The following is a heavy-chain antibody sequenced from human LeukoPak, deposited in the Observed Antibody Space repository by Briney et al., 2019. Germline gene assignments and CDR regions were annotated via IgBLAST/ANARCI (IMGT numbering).Heavy chain of an antibody. CDR1: GFTFSRYW. D-gene: IGHD1-14*01. Sequence: PGGSLRLSCAASGFTFSRYWMHWVRHAPGKGVGWVSRINSDGRSTIYADSVKGRFTISRDNPKNTLYLQMNNLRAEDTAVYYCARDSGITDFDYWGQGTLVTVSS. V-gene: IGHV3-74*01. J-gene: IGHJ4*02. CDR3: ARDSGITDFDY. CDR2: INSDGRST.